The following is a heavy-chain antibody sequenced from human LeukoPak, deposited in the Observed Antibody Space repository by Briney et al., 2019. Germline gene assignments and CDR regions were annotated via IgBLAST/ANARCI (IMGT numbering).Heavy chain of an antibody. CDR3: ARDEYGDYPWDY. D-gene: IGHD4-17*01. Sequence: ASVKVSCKASGYTFTGYYMHWVRQAPGQGLEWMGWINPNSGGTNYAQKFQGRVTMTRDTSISTAYMEPSRLRSDDTAVYYCARDEYGDYPWDYWGQGTLVTVSS. V-gene: IGHV1-2*02. CDR1: GYTFTGYY. J-gene: IGHJ4*02. CDR2: INPNSGGT.